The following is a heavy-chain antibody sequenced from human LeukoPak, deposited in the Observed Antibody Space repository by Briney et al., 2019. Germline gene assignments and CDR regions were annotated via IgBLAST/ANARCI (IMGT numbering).Heavy chain of an antibody. CDR3: ARDCGSSWSNWFDP. CDR1: GYTFTGYY. D-gene: IGHD6-13*01. CDR2: INPNSGGT. V-gene: IGHV1-2*02. J-gene: IGHJ5*02. Sequence: ASVKVSCTASGYTFTGYYMHWVRQAPGRGLEWMGWINPNSGGTNYAQKFQGRVTMTRDTSISTAYMELSRLRSDDTAVYYCARDCGSSWSNWFDPWGQGTLVTVSS.